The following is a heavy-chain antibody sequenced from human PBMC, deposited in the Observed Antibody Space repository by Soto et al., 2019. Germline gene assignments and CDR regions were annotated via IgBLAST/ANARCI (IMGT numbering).Heavy chain of an antibody. CDR1: GGSISSYY. CDR2: IYYSGST. D-gene: IGHD3-10*01. CDR3: ARAYGSGSYYYYYYYGMDV. J-gene: IGHJ6*02. V-gene: IGHV4-59*08. Sequence: PSETLSLTCTVSGGSISSYYWSWIRQPPGKELQYIGYIYYSGSTNYNPSLKSRVTISDDTSTNQFSLTLSSVTAADTAVYYCARAYGSGSYYYYYYYGMDVWGQGTTVTVSS.